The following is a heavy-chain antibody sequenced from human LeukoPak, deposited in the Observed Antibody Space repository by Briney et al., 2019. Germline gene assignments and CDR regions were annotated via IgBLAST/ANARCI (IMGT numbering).Heavy chain of an antibody. CDR1: DYDFSSYG. D-gene: IGHD4-23*01. CDR3: ARHMTTVVTSLDN. Sequence: ASVNVSCKASDYDFSSYGISWVRQAPGQGLQWMGWISVYNGKTKYGPLQGRVTMTTDTSTDTAYMELRGLSSDDTAMYYCARHMTTVVTSLDNWGQGTLVIVSS. CDR2: ISVYNGKT. V-gene: IGHV1-18*01. J-gene: IGHJ4*02.